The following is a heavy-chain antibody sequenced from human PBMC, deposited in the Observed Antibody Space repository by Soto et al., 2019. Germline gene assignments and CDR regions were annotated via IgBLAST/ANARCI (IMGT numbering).Heavy chain of an antibody. Sequence: PSETLSLTCTVSGGSISSGGYYWSWIRQHPGKGLEWIGYIYYSGSTYYNPSLKSRVTISVDTSKNQFSLKLSSVTAADTAVYYCARASDDTIVVVPAHRYYFDYWGQGTLVTVSS. CDR1: GGSISSGGYY. D-gene: IGHD2-2*01. CDR2: IYYSGST. J-gene: IGHJ4*02. V-gene: IGHV4-31*03. CDR3: ARASDDTIVVVPAHRYYFDY.